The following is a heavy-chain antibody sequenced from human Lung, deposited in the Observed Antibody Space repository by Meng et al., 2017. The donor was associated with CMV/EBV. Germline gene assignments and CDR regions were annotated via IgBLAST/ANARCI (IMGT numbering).Heavy chain of an antibody. V-gene: IGHV1-18*01. CDR2: INAYNGDT. CDR3: ARIGDTLTGYYQYFQH. D-gene: IGHD3-9*01. J-gene: IGHJ1*01. Sequence: RGQGGSEMKKPRASVKVSCKASGYTFTNYGITWVRQAPGQGLEWMGWINAYNGDTNYAQTLQGRVTMTTDTSTSTAYMELSSLRSEDTAVYYCARIGDTLTGYYQYFQHWGQGTLVTVSS. CDR1: GYTFTNYG.